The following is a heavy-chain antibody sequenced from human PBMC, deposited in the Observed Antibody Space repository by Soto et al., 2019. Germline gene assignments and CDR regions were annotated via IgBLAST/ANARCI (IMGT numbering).Heavy chain of an antibody. J-gene: IGHJ4*02. Sequence: EVHLLESGGDLVQPGGSLRLSCAASGFSFTAYIMSWFRQAPGQGLAWVSAISVSGDKTYYADSVKGLFTISRDDAKNTLYLQLNSLRVDDTAIYYCAKGGWLDDCGQGTLVTVSS. CDR1: GFSFTAYI. D-gene: IGHD5-12*01. V-gene: IGHV3-23*01. CDR3: AKGGWLDD. CDR2: ISVSGDKT.